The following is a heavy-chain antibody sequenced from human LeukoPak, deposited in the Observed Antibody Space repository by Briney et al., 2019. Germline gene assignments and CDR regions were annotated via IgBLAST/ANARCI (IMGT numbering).Heavy chain of an antibody. Sequence: PGGSLRLSCAASGFTSSSYWMHWVRQGPGKGLVWVSRINSDGSSTSYADSVKGRFTISRDNAKNTLYLQMNSLRAEDTAVYYCARDLDAPRWYYYDSSVGPNDYWGQGTLVTVYS. D-gene: IGHD3-22*01. CDR2: INSDGSST. CDR3: ARDLDAPRWYYYDSSVGPNDY. J-gene: IGHJ4*02. CDR1: GFTSSSYW. V-gene: IGHV3-74*01.